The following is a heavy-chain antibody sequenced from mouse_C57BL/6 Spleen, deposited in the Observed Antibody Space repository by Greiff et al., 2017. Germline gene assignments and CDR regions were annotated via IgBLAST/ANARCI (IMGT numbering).Heavy chain of an antibody. V-gene: IGHV1-80*01. CDR3: ARAGGSSSWFAY. Sequence: VKLMESGAELVKPGASVKISCKASGYAFSSYWMNWVKQRPGKGLEWIGQIYPGDGDTNYNGKFKGKAKLTADKSSSTAYMQLSSLTSEDSAVYFCARAGGSSSWFAYWGQGTLVTVSA. D-gene: IGHD1-1*01. CDR2: IYPGDGDT. J-gene: IGHJ3*01. CDR1: GYAFSSYW.